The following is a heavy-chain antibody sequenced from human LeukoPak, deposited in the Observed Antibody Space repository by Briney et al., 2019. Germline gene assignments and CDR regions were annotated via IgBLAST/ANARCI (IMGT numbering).Heavy chain of an antibody. D-gene: IGHD3-16*01. V-gene: IGHV3-21*01. CDR2: ISSSSRHI. Sequence: GGSLRLSCAASGFTFSSYAMSWVRQAPGKGLEWVSSISSSSRHIYYADSMKGRFTISRDNAKNSVYLQMNGLRAEDTAVYYCARGVGLGGWFDPWGQGTLVTVSS. J-gene: IGHJ5*02. CDR1: GFTFSSYA. CDR3: ARGVGLGGWFDP.